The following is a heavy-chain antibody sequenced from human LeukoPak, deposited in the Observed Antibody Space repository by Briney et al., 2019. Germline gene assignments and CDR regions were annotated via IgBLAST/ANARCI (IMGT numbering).Heavy chain of an antibody. CDR1: GGTFSSYA. CDR2: IIPILGIA. Sequence: EASVKVSCKASGGTFSSYAISWVRQAPGQGLEWMGRIIPILGIANYAQKFQGRVTITADKSTSTAYMELSSLRSEDTAVYYCARETADSSGYYFGASMTRFDPWGQGTLVTVSS. J-gene: IGHJ5*02. D-gene: IGHD3-22*01. CDR3: ARETADSSGYYFGASMTRFDP. V-gene: IGHV1-69*04.